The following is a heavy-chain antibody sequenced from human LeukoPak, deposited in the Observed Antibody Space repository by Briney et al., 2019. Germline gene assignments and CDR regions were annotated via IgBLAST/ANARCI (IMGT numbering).Heavy chain of an antibody. CDR2: IYHSGST. D-gene: IGHD2-2*01. CDR1: GYSISSGYY. J-gene: IGHJ5*02. V-gene: IGHV4-38-2*01. CDR3: ARGLHCSSTSCYLFRYGLWFDP. Sequence: PSETLSLTCAVSGYSISSGYYWGWIRHPPRKVLEWMGSIYHSGSTYYNPSLKSRATISVDTSKIQFSLKLSSVTAADTAVYYCARGLHCSSTSCYLFRYGLWFDPWGQGTLVTVSS.